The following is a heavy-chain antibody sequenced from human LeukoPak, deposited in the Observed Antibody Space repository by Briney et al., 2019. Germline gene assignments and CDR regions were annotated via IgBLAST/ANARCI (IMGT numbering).Heavy chain of an antibody. D-gene: IGHD6-19*01. V-gene: IGHV4-59*01. CDR1: GGSINNYY. CDR3: ARNSGYSSGWYYFDY. CDR2: IYYSGST. Sequence: PSETLSLTCSVSGGSINNYYWSWIRQPPGKGLEWIGYIYYSGSTNYNPSLESRVTISVDTSKNQFSLKLSSVTAADTAVYYCARNSGYSSGWYYFDYWGQGTLITVSS. J-gene: IGHJ4*02.